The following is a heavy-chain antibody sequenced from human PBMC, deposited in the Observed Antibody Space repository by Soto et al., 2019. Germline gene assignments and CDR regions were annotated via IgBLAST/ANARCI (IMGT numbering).Heavy chain of an antibody. D-gene: IGHD1-20*01. J-gene: IGHJ5*02. CDR1: GGSISSGDYY. Sequence: PSETLSLTCTVSGGSISSGDYYWSWIRQPPGKGLEWIGYIYYSGSTYYNPSLKSRATISVDTSKNQFSLKLSSVTAADTAVYYCARDGSYNWNLRWFDPWGQGTLVT. CDR2: IYYSGST. V-gene: IGHV4-30-4*01. CDR3: ARDGSYNWNLRWFDP.